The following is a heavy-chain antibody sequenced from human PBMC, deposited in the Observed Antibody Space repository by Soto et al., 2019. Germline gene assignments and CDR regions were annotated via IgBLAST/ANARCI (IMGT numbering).Heavy chain of an antibody. CDR1: GFTFSSYA. CDR2: ISGSGGST. Sequence: PGGSLRLSCAASGFTFSSYAMSWVRQAPGKGLEWVSAISGSGGSTYYADSVKGRFTISRDNSKNTLYLQMNSLRAEDTAVYYCAKVEGYSLGIAAAGFYWGQGTLVTVSS. V-gene: IGHV3-23*01. CDR3: AKVEGYSLGIAAAGFY. D-gene: IGHD6-13*01. J-gene: IGHJ4*02.